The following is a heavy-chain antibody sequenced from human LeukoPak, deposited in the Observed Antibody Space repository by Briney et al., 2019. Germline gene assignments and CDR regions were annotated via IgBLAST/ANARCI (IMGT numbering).Heavy chain of an antibody. J-gene: IGHJ4*02. D-gene: IGHD1-7*01. V-gene: IGHV3-7*01. CDR3: ARESHANYDY. CDR1: GFTFSSYW. Sequence: RGSLRLSCAASGFTFSSYWMSWVRQAPGKGLEWVANINQDGREKFYVDSVKGRFTISRDNAKNSLYLQMNSLRAEDTAVYFCARESHANYDYWGQGTLVTVSS. CDR2: INQDGREK.